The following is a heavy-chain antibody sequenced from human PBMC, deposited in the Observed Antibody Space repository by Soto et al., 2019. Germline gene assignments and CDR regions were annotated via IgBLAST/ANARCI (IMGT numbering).Heavy chain of an antibody. D-gene: IGHD4-17*01. V-gene: IGHV3-30*18. J-gene: IGHJ4*02. CDR2: ISYDGSNK. CDR1: GFTFSSYG. CDR3: AKDQGRHGDYGAFDY. Sequence: PGGSLRLSCAASGFTFSSYGMHWVRQAPGKELEWVAVISYDGSNKYYADSVKGRFTISRDNSKNTLYLQMNSLRAEDTAVYYCAKDQGRHGDYGAFDYWGQGTLVTVSS.